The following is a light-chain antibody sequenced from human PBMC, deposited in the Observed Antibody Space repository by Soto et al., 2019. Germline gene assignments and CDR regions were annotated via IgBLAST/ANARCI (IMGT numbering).Light chain of an antibody. J-gene: IGKJ2*01. V-gene: IGKV3-20*01. CDR1: QSVSSSY. CDR2: GAS. Sequence: EIVLTQSPGTLSLSPGVRAILSCRVSQSVSSSYLAWYQQKPGQAPRLLIYGASSRASGIPDRFSGSGSGTDFTLTISRLEPEDFALYYCQQYGSSPPYTFGQGTKLEIK. CDR3: QQYGSSPPYT.